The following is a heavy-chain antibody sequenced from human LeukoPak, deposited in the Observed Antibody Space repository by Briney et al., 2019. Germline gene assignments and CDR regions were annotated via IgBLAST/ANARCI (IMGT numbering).Heavy chain of an antibody. D-gene: IGHD6-19*01. CDR2: IRYDGSNK. J-gene: IGHJ4*02. CDR1: GFTFSSYG. V-gene: IGHV3-30*02. CDR3: AKDEQWLERFGY. Sequence: PGGSLRLSCAASGFTFSSYGMHWVRQAPGKGLEWVAFIRYDGSNKYYADSVKGRFTISRDNSKNTLYLQMNSLRAEDTAVYYCAKDEQWLERFGYWGQGTLVTVSS.